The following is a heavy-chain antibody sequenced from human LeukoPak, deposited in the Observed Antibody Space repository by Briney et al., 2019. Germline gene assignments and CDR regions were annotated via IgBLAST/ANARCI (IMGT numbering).Heavy chain of an antibody. J-gene: IGHJ4*02. V-gene: IGHV3-48*01. Sequence: PGGSLRLSCAASGFTFSGYIMNWVRQAPGKGLEWVSFISSSSNTIYYADSVKGRFTVSRDNARNSLYLQMNSLRAEDTAGYYCGREQWLDYWGQGTLVTVSS. CDR2: ISSSSNTI. CDR3: GREQWLDY. CDR1: GFTFSGYI. D-gene: IGHD6-19*01.